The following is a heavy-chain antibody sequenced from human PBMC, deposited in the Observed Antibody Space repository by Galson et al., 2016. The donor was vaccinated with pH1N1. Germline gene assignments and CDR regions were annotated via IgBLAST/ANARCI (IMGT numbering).Heavy chain of an antibody. D-gene: IGHD3-10*01. CDR2: TYYRSKWYN. CDR1: GDSVSSNDAA. J-gene: IGHJ6*02. CDR3: AREDVFIVRGAHWYYYYGMDV. V-gene: IGHV6-1*01. Sequence: CAISGDSVSSNDAAWTWIRQSPSRGREWLGRTYYRSKWYNDYTLSVKSRITINPDTSKNQFSLHLNSVTPDDTATYYCAREDVFIVRGAHWYYYYGMDVWGQGTTVTVSS.